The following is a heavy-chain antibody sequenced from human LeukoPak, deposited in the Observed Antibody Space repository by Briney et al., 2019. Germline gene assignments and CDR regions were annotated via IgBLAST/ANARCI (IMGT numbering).Heavy chain of an antibody. J-gene: IGHJ6*03. V-gene: IGHV1-2*02. Sequence: ASVKVSCKASGYTFTGYYMHWVRQAPGQGLEWMGWINPNSGGTNYAQKFQGRVTMTRDTSISTAYMELSRLRSDDTAVYYCARASMVRGKDYYMDVWGKGTTVTVPS. CDR2: INPNSGGT. D-gene: IGHD3-10*01. CDR1: GYTFTGYY. CDR3: ARASMVRGKDYYMDV.